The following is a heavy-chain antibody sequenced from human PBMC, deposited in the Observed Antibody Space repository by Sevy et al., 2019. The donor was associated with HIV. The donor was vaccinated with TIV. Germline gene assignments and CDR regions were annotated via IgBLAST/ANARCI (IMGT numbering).Heavy chain of an antibody. Sequence: SETLSLTCAVSGGSITGSYWWSWVRQPPGKGLEWLGRIYTSGSTNYNPSLKSRVTMSVDTSKNQFSLKLSSVTAADTAVYYCARDVREVVAATGYNWFDPWGQGTLVTVSS. CDR3: ARDVREVVAATGYNWFDP. V-gene: IGHV4-4*02. CDR2: IYTSGST. D-gene: IGHD2-15*01. CDR1: GGSITGSYW. J-gene: IGHJ5*02.